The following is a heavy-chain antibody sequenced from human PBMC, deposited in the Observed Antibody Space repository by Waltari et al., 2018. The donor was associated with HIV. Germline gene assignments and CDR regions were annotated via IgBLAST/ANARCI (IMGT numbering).Heavy chain of an antibody. CDR2: IYPGDSDA. J-gene: IGHJ3*02. CDR1: GYSFTSYW. V-gene: IGHV5-51*03. D-gene: IGHD3-10*01. Sequence: EVQLVQSGAEVKKPGESLKISCKGSGYSFTSYWIGWVRQMPGKGLEWMGIIYPGDSDARYSPSCQGQVTISADKSISTAYLQWSSLKASDTAMYYCAKMRGWFGVEGAFDIWGQGTMVTVSS. CDR3: AKMRGWFGVEGAFDI.